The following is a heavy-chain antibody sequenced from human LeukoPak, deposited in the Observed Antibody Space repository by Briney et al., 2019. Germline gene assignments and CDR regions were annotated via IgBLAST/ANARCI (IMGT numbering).Heavy chain of an antibody. CDR3: AKDRVYYYDSSGYGMDV. V-gene: IGHV3-23*01. CDR1: GFTFSSYA. CDR2: ISGSGGST. Sequence: GGSLRLSCAASGFTFSSYAMSWVRQAPGKGLEWVSAISGSGGSTYHADSVKGRFTISRDNSKNTLYLQMNSLRAEDTAVYYCAKDRVYYYDSSGYGMDVWGQGTTVTVSS. D-gene: IGHD3-22*01. J-gene: IGHJ6*02.